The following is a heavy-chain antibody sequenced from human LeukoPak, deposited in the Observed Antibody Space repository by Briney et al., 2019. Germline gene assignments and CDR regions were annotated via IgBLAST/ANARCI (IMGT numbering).Heavy chain of an antibody. D-gene: IGHD2-21*02. CDR1: GFTFSSYW. J-gene: IGHJ3*02. CDR2: IKQDGSEK. V-gene: IGHV3-7*03. Sequence: GGSLRLSCAASGFTFSSYWMSWVRQAPGKGLEWVANIKQDGSEKYYVDSVKGRFTISRDNAKNSLYLQMNSLRAEDTAVYYCARVDHCGGDCYAGDAFDIWGQGTMVTVSS. CDR3: ARVDHCGGDCYAGDAFDI.